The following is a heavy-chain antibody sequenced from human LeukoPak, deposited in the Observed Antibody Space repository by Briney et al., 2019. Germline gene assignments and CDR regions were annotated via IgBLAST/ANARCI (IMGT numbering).Heavy chain of an antibody. J-gene: IGHJ6*02. CDR1: GGSFSGYF. CDR3: ARGVASRIVGEDYNYGLDV. V-gene: IGHV4-34*01. D-gene: IGHD3-16*01. Sequence: SETLSLTCAVYGGSFSGYFWNWIRQSPGKGLEWIGQIDFYGDTKYNPSLKSRVAISIDKSKNQFSLRLGSVTAADTATYFWARGVASRIVGEDYNYGLDVWGHGTTVIVSS. CDR2: IDFYGDT.